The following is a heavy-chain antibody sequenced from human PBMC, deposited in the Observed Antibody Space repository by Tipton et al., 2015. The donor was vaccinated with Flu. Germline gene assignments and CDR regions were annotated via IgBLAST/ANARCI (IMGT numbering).Heavy chain of an antibody. CDR1: GDSIRSSNYF. CDR3: ARRDYSNYVSVPKNWFDS. Sequence: LRLSCAVSGDSIRSSNYFWGWIRQPPGKGLEWIGNIYHTGSTYYNPSLRSRVTILVDRSKNQFSLKLSFVTAADTAVYYCARRDYSNYVSVPKNWFDSWGQGILVTVSS. J-gene: IGHJ5*01. CDR2: IYHTGST. D-gene: IGHD4-11*01. V-gene: IGHV4-39*07.